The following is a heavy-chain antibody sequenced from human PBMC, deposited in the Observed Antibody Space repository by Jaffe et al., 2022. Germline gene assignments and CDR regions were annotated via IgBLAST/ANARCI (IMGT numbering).Heavy chain of an antibody. CDR2: IYHSGST. CDR3: ASRAGYSGNWYFDL. D-gene: IGHD4-4*01. Sequence: QLQLQESGSGLVKPSQTLSLTCAVSGGSISSGGYSWSWIRQPPGKGLEWIGYIYHSGSTYYNPSLKSRVTISVDRSKNQFSLKLSSVTAADTAVYYCASRAGYSGNWYFDLWGRGTLVTVSS. V-gene: IGHV4-30-2*01. J-gene: IGHJ2*01. CDR1: GGSISSGGYS.